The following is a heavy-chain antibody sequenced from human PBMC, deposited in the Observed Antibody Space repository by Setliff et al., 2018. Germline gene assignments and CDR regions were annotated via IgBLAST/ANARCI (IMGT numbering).Heavy chain of an antibody. Sequence: ASVKVSCKASGYTFTGYYIHWVRQAPGQGLEYMGWINPNSGGTNYAPKFQGRVTMTRYTSISTVHMEVSRLRSDDTAVYFCARDGDILTTYYIYYYYMDVWGKGTAVTVSS. J-gene: IGHJ6*03. CDR3: ARDGDILTTYYIYYYYMDV. CDR1: GYTFTGYY. V-gene: IGHV1-2*02. D-gene: IGHD3-9*01. CDR2: INPNSGGT.